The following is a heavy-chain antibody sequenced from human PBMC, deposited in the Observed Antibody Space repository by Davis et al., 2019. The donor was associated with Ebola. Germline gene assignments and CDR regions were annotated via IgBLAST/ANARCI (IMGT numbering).Heavy chain of an antibody. Sequence: GESLKISCTASEFSFSIYAMSWVRQAPGKGLEWVSAISGSGSSTYYADSMKGRVTISRDNSENTLYLQMSSLRAEDTAVYYCARAEDTAMPSDSWGQGTLVTVSS. CDR2: ISGSGSST. V-gene: IGHV3-23*01. CDR3: ARAEDTAMPSDS. D-gene: IGHD5-18*01. CDR1: EFSFSIYA. J-gene: IGHJ4*02.